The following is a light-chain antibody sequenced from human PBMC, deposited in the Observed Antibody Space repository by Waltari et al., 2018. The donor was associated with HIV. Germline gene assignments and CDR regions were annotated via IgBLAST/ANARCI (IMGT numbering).Light chain of an antibody. Sequence: QSALTPPPSASGSPGQSVTISCTGTSSDLGAYNYVSWYQQHPDKAPKLMIYDVSKRPSGVPDRFSGSKSGNTASLTVSGLQTEDEADYYCSSYAGSNNPYVFGTGTKVTVL. J-gene: IGLJ1*01. CDR3: SSYAGSNNPYV. CDR2: DVS. CDR1: SSDLGAYNY. V-gene: IGLV2-8*01.